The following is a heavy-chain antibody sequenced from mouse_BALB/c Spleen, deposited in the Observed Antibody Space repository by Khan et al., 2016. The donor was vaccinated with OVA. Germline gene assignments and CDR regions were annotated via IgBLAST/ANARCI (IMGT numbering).Heavy chain of an antibody. CDR1: GYTFTSYW. V-gene: IGHV1-7*01. CDR3: ARDRIDY. J-gene: IGHJ2*01. CDR2: INPTSGYT. Sequence: QIQLVQSGAELAKPGASVKMSCKASGYTFTSYWMHWIKQRPGQGLEWIGYINPTSGYTDYNQKFKDKATFTAAKSSSTPYMQLSSLTSDDSAVYYCARDRIDYWGQGTALTVSS.